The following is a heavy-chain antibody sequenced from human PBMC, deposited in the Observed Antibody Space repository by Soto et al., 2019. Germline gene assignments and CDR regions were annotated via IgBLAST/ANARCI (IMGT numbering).Heavy chain of an antibody. CDR1: GLTFSDPY. D-gene: IGHD2-2*01. CDR3: TRVGPSSTQDY. V-gene: IGHV3-72*01. CDR2: TRNKANGYTT. J-gene: IGHJ4*02. Sequence: EVQLVESGGGLVQPGGSLRLSCAASGLTFSDPYMDWVRQAPGKGLEWVGRTRNKANGYTTEYATSVKGRFTISRDDPKNSLYLQMNSLKTEDTAVYYCTRVGPSSTQDYWGQGTLVTVSS.